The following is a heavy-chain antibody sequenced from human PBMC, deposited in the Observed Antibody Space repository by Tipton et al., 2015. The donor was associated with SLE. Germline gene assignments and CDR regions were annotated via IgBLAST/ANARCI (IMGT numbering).Heavy chain of an antibody. CDR1: GFTLSDYY. CDR2: ISSSSSYI. V-gene: IGHV3-11*05. J-gene: IGHJ4*02. CDR3: AKDIGNSGYLFDY. D-gene: IGHD5-12*01. Sequence: SLRLSCAASGFTLSDYYMTWIRQAPGKGLEWVSSISSSSSYIYYADSVKGRFTISRDNAKNSLYLQMNSLRAEDTALYYCAKDIGNSGYLFDYWGQGALVTVSS.